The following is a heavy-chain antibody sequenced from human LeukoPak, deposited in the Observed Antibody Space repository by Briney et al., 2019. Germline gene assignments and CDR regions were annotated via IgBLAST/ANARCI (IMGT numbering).Heavy chain of an antibody. Sequence: LRLSCAATGFTFSSFSMHWVRQAPGKGLEWVAVISYDGSNKHYADSVKGRFTISRDNSKNTLYLQMNSLRAEDTAVYYCARAGSGSYYYYYGMDVWGQGTTVTVSS. CDR3: ARAGSGSYYYYYGMDV. D-gene: IGHD2-15*01. J-gene: IGHJ6*02. V-gene: IGHV3-30*03. CDR1: GFTFSSFS. CDR2: ISYDGSNK.